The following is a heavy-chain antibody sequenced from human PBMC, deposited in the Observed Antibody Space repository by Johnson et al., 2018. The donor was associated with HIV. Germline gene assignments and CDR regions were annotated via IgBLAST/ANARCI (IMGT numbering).Heavy chain of an antibody. Sequence: VQLVESGGGVVRPGGSLRLSCTTSEFIFDDYGMSWVRQAPGQGLEWVSGINWNGDTTAYADSVKGRFTISRDNAKNYLYLQMNSLRAGDTAVYYCARGLGYSSTWYLNDAFDIWGQGTLVTVSS. D-gene: IGHD6-13*01. CDR3: ARGLGYSSTWYLNDAFDI. V-gene: IGHV3-20*04. J-gene: IGHJ3*02. CDR1: EFIFDDYG. CDR2: INWNGDTT.